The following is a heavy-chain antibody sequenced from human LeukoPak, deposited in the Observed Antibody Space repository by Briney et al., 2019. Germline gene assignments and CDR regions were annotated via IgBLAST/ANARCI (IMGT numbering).Heavy chain of an antibody. CDR2: ISSSSSYI. CDR1: GFTFSSYS. J-gene: IGHJ4*02. CDR3: ARGYQLLPIDY. Sequence: GGSLTLSCAASGFTFSSYSMNWVRQAPGKGLEWVSSISSSSSYIYYADSVKGRFTISRDNAKNSLYLQMNSLRAEDTAVYYCARGYQLLPIDYWGQGTLVTVSS. D-gene: IGHD2-2*01. V-gene: IGHV3-21*01.